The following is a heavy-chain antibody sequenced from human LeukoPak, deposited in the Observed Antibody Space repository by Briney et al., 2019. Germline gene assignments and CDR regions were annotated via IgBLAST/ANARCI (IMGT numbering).Heavy chain of an antibody. CDR3: ARRDQLLGYMDV. CDR2: IIPIFGTA. D-gene: IGHD2-2*01. V-gene: IGHV1-69*13. J-gene: IGHJ6*03. CDR1: GGTFSSYA. Sequence: SVKVSCKASGGTFSSYAISWVRQAPGQGLEWMGGIIPIFGTANYAQKFQGRVTITADESTSTAYMELSSLRSEDTAVYYCARRDQLLGYMDVWGKGTTVTVSS.